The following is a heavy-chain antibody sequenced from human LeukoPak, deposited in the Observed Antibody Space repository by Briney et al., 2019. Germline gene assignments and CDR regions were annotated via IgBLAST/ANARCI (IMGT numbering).Heavy chain of an antibody. D-gene: IGHD3-10*01. CDR1: GGSISSSSYY. CDR2: IYYSGST. V-gene: IGHV4-39*01. Sequence: SETLSLTYTVSGGSISSSSYYWGWIRQPPGKGLEWIGSIYYSGSTYYNPSLKSRVTISVDTSKNQFSLKLSSVTAADTAVYYCARHENGDNYFNNWGQGTLVSVSA. J-gene: IGHJ4*02. CDR3: ARHENGDNYFNN.